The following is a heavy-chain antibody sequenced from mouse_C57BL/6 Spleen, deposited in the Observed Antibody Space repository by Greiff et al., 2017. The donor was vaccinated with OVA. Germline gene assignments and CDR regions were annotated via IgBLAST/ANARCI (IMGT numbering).Heavy chain of an antibody. V-gene: IGHV5-17*01. CDR1: GFTFSDYG. CDR2: ISSGSSTI. Sequence: EVKLVESGGGLVKPGGSLKLSCAASGFTFSDYGMHWVRQAPEKGLEWVAYISSGSSTIYYADTVKGRFTISRDNAKNTLFLQMTSPRSEDTAMYYCARMDYRAWFAYWGQGTLVTVSA. CDR3: ARMDYRAWFAY. J-gene: IGHJ3*01. D-gene: IGHD2-4*01.